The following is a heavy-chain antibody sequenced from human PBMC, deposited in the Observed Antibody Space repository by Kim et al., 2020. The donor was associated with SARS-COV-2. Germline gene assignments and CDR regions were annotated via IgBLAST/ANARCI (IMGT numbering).Heavy chain of an antibody. V-gene: IGHV3-33*01. D-gene: IGHD1-26*01. CDR2: IWYDGSNK. CDR1: GFTFSSYG. Sequence: GGSLRLSCAASGFTFSSYGMHWVRQAPGKGLEWVAVIWYDGSNKYYADSVKGRFTISRDNSKNTLYLQMNSLRAEDTAVYYCARGYYLTSTWSEFYHYMDVWGKGTTVTVSS. CDR3: ARGYYLTSTWSEFYHYMDV. J-gene: IGHJ6*03.